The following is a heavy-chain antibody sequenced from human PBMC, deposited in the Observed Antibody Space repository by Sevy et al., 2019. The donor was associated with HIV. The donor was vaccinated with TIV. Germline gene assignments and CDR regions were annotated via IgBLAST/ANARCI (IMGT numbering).Heavy chain of an antibody. CDR3: AKDPNWNHGNYFDY. D-gene: IGHD1-1*01. J-gene: IGHJ4*02. V-gene: IGHV3-23*01. CDR1: GFTFSSYA. CDR2: ISGSGGST. Sequence: SGCLRLSCAASGFTFSSYAMSWVRQAPGKGLEWVSAISGSGGSTYYADSVKGRFTISRDNSKNTLYLQMNSLRDEDTAVYYCAKDPNWNHGNYFDYWGQGTLVSVSS.